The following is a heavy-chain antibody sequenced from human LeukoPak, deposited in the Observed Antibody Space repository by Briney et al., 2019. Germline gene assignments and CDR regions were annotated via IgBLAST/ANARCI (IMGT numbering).Heavy chain of an antibody. CDR3: ARAGYSGTLRGAFDI. J-gene: IGHJ3*02. CDR2: ISHSGSTI. Sequence: GGSLRLSCAASGFSFSDSYMTWIRQAPGKGLEWISYISHSGSTIYYANSVKGLFTISRDNAKNSLYLQMNSLRAEDTAVYYCARAGYSGTLRGAFDIWGQGTMVTVSS. D-gene: IGHD5-12*01. V-gene: IGHV3-11*01. CDR1: GFSFSDSY.